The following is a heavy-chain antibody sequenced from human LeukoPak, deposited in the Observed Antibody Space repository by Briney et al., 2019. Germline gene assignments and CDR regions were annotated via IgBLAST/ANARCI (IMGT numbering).Heavy chain of an antibody. J-gene: IGHJ4*02. V-gene: IGHV3-7*03. CDR2: IKQDGSEK. CDR1: GFTVDSNY. CDR3: ARDPYDYGDFFDY. Sequence: GGSLRLSCAASGFTVDSNYLSWVRQAPGKGLEWVANIKQDGSEKYYVDSVKGRFTISRDNAKNSLYLQMNSLRAEDTAVYYCARDPYDYGDFFDYWGQGTLVTVSS. D-gene: IGHD4-17*01.